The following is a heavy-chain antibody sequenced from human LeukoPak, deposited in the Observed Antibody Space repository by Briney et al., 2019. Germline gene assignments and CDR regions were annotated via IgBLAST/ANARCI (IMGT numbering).Heavy chain of an antibody. V-gene: IGHV3-21*01. CDR3: ARTRYCGNDFYPWDFHF. CDR2: ISERSIYI. J-gene: IGHJ4*02. Sequence: GGSLRLSCAASGFTFGNYCMNWVRQAPGKGLEWVSSISERSIYIYYADSVEGRFTISRDNAKNSLSLQMNSLRAGDTAVYYCARTRYCGNDFYPWDFHFWGQGTPVAVSS. D-gene: IGHD2-21*02. CDR1: GFTFGNYC.